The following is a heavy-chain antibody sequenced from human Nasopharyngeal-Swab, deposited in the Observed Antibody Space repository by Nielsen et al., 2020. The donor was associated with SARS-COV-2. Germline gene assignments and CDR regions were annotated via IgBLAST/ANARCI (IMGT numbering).Heavy chain of an antibody. V-gene: IGHV7-4-1*02. CDR1: GYSFTNYA. D-gene: IGHD6-19*01. CDR2: INTKSGSP. Sequence: ASVQVSCKASGYSFTNYAINWVRQAPGQGLEWMGSINTKSGSPIYAQGFTGRFVFSLDTSVSTAYLQISDLKAEDTAVYFCARTQFGSGLARNWGRGTPVTVSA. CDR3: ARTQFGSGLARN. J-gene: IGHJ4*02.